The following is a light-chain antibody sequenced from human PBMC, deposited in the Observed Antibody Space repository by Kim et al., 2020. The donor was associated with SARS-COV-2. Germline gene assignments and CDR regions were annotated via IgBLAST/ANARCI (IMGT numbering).Light chain of an antibody. CDR2: LNSDGSH. Sequence: KLTCTLSSGHSSYAIAWHQQQPEKGPRYLMKLNSDGSHSKGDGIPDRFSGSSSGAERYLTISSLQSEDEADYYCQTWGTGHVVFGGGTQLTVL. CDR3: QTWGTGHVV. V-gene: IGLV4-69*01. CDR1: SGHSSYA. J-gene: IGLJ2*01.